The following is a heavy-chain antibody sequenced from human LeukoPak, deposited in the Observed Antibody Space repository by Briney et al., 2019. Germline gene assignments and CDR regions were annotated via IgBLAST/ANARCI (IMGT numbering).Heavy chain of an antibody. V-gene: IGHV1-69*06. Sequence: SVKVSCKASGGTFSSYAVSWVRQAPGQGLEWMGGIIPIFGTANYAQKFQGRVTITADKSTSTAYMELSSLRSEDTAVYYCARSYSGYDFSGYFDYWGQGTLVTVSS. CDR2: IIPIFGTA. CDR1: GGTFSSYA. D-gene: IGHD5-12*01. CDR3: ARSYSGYDFSGYFDY. J-gene: IGHJ4*02.